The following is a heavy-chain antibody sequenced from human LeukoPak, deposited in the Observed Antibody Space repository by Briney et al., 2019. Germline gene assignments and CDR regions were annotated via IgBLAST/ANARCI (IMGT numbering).Heavy chain of an antibody. CDR2: ISSSSSTI. CDR1: GFTFSSYS. J-gene: IGHJ4*02. V-gene: IGHV3-48*02. D-gene: IGHD7-27*01. CDR3: ARDGGPVGKRPYYFDY. Sequence: PGGSLRLSCAASGFTFSSYSMNWVRQAPEKGLEWVSYISSSSSTIYYADSVKGRFTISRDNAKNSLYLQMNSLRDEDTAVYYCARDGGPVGKRPYYFDYWGQGTLVTVSS.